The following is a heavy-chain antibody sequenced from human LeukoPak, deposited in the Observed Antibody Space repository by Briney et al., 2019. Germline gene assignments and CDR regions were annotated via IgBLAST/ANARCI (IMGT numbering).Heavy chain of an antibody. CDR1: GGSISNYY. J-gene: IGHJ5*02. D-gene: IGHD3-10*01. CDR3: ARGLGYYGSGSYVYNWFAP. CDR2: IYTNGST. Sequence: PSETLSLTCTVSGGSISNYYWSWIRQPAGKGLEWIGRIYTNGSTNYNPSLKNRVTMSVDTSKNQFSLKLTSVTAADTAVYYCARGLGYYGSGSYVYNWFAPWGQGSLVTVSS. V-gene: IGHV4-4*07.